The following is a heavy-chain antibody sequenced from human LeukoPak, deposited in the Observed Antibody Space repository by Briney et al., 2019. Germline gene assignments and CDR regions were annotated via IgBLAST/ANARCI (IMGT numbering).Heavy chain of an antibody. Sequence: PSQTLSLTCTVSGGSISSGDYYWRWIRQPPGKGVELIGYIYYSGSTYYNPSLKSRVTISVDTSKNQFSLKLSSVTAADTAVYYCARDHGFRWYNYYYGMDVWGQGTTVTVSS. D-gene: IGHD2-2*03. CDR3: ARDHGFRWYNYYYGMDV. V-gene: IGHV4-30-4*01. CDR1: GGSISSGDYY. J-gene: IGHJ6*02. CDR2: IYYSGST.